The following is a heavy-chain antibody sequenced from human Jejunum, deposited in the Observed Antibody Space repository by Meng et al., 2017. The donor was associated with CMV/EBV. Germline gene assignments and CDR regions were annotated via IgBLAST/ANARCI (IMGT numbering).Heavy chain of an antibody. CDR1: VVSISSYY. Sequence: TCSVSVVSISSYYWSLIRQPPGKGLEWVGYIYYTAGTNYNPSLESRATISLDRTKSQFSLKLTSVTPADTAVYYCARVRGGFDPWGQGIRVTVSS. CDR3: ARVRGGFDP. J-gene: IGHJ5*02. CDR2: IYYTAGT. V-gene: IGHV4-59*01. D-gene: IGHD2-15*01.